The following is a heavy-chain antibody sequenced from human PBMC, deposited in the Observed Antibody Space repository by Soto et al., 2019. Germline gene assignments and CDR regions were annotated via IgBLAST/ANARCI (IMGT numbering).Heavy chain of an antibody. D-gene: IGHD6-19*01. CDR1: GGSISSSSYY. J-gene: IGHJ4*02. CDR2: IYYSGST. CDR3: ARRPEPYSGWYLPLDY. V-gene: IGHV4-39*01. Sequence: SETLSLTCTVSGGSISSSSYYWGWIRQPPGKGLEWIGSIYYSGSTYYNPSLKSRVTISVDTSKNQFSLKLSSVTAADTAVYYCARRPEPYSGWYLPLDYWGQGTLVTVSS.